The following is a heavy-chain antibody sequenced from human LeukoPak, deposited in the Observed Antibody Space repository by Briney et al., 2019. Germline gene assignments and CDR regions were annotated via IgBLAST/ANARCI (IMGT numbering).Heavy chain of an antibody. CDR2: ISGSSTTI. J-gene: IGHJ4*02. Sequence: GGSLRLSCAASGFTFSSHSMNWVRQAPGKGLEWVSYISGSSTTIDYADSAKGRFIISRDNAKKSLYLQMDNLRAEDTAVYYCARDQDWAFDYWGQGILVTVSS. CDR3: ARDQDWAFDY. CDR1: GFTFSSHS. D-gene: IGHD3/OR15-3a*01. V-gene: IGHV3-48*01.